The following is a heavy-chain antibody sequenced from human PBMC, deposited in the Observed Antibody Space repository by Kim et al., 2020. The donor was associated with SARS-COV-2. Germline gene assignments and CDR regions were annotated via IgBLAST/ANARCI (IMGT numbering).Heavy chain of an antibody. V-gene: IGHV4-39*01. D-gene: IGHD5-18*01. CDR2: ISYSGST. CDR3: AGLRGYSNGPEDH. J-gene: IGHJ4*02. CDR1: GGSISSSSYY. Sequence: SETLSLTCTVSGGSISSSSYYWGWIRQPPGKGLEWIGTISYSGSTYYNVSLKSRVTMSVDTSKNQFSLKLSSMTAADTAVYYCAGLRGYSNGPEDHWGQGTLVTVSS.